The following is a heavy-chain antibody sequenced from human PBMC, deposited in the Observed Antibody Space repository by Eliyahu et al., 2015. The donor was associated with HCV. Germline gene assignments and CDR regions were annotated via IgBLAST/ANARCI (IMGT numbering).Heavy chain of an antibody. CDR1: GFSIRGGVYY. CDR2: IYYSGTT. J-gene: IGHJ5*02. V-gene: IGHV4-30-4*08. Sequence: QVQLQESGPGLVKPSQTLSLTCPVSGFSIRGGVYYWSWIRQPPGKGLEWIGYIYYSGTTSYNPSLKSRVTISEDTAQNQFSLKLSSVTAADTAVYYCARAQAGTYYYDHMYNWFDPWGQGTLVTVSS. CDR3: ARAQAGTYYYDHMYNWFDP. D-gene: IGHD3-10*01.